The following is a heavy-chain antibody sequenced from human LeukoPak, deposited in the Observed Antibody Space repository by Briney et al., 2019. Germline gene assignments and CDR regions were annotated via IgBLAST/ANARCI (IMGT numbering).Heavy chain of an antibody. J-gene: IGHJ5*02. CDR2: IYHSGST. D-gene: IGHD3-9*01. CDR3: ASFILTGSINWFDP. V-gene: IGHV4-4*02. CDR1: GGSISSSNW. Sequence: SETLSLTCAVSGGSISSSNWWSWVRQPPGKGLEWIGEIYHSGSTNYNPSLKSRVTISVDKSKNQFSLKLSSVAAADTAVYYCASFILTGSINWFDPWGQGTLVTVSS.